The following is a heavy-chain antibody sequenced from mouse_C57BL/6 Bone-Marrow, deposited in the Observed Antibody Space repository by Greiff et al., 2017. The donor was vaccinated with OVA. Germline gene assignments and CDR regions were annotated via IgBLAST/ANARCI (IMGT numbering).Heavy chain of an antibody. CDR3: ARPYYGRVYYFDY. J-gene: IGHJ2*01. Sequence: QVQLKQSGAELVKPGASVKMSCKASGYTFTSYWITWVKQRPGQGLEWIGDIYPGSGSTNYNEKFKSKATLTVDTSSSTAYMQLSSLTSDDSAVYYCARPYYGRVYYFDYWGQGTTLTVSS. CDR2: IYPGSGST. CDR1: GYTFTSYW. V-gene: IGHV1-55*01. D-gene: IGHD1-1*01.